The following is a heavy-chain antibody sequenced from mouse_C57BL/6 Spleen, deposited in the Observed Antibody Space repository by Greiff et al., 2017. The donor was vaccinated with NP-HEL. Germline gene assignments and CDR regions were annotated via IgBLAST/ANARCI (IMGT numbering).Heavy chain of an antibody. Sequence: QVQLQQPGAELVKPGASVKLSCKASGYTFTSYWMQWVKQRPGQGLEWIGEIDPSDSYTNYNQKVKGKATLTVDTSSSTAYMQLSSLTSEDSAVYYCAREGYWGQGTTLTVSS. CDR1: GYTFTSYW. J-gene: IGHJ2*01. CDR3: AREGY. CDR2: IDPSDSYT. V-gene: IGHV1-50*01.